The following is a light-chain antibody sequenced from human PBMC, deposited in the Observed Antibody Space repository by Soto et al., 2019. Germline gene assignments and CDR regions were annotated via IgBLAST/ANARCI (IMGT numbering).Light chain of an antibody. Sequence: IQMTQSPSSLSASVGDRVTITCQASQNINNYLNWYQQKPGRAPKLLIYDASNLEAGVPSRFRGSGSGTDFTVTISRLQPEDIATYYCQQYENRPTFGQGTRLEIK. V-gene: IGKV1-33*01. CDR1: QNINNY. CDR2: DAS. J-gene: IGKJ5*01. CDR3: QQYENRPT.